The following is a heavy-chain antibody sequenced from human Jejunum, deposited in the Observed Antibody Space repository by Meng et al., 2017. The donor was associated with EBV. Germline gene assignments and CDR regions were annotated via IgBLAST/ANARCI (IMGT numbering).Heavy chain of an antibody. D-gene: IGHD1-26*01. CDR2: MNHDGRA. Sequence: QVQIQEWGAGLLKPSXTLFLICTVYGESLSKYYWSWIRQPPGKGPQWIGEMNHDGRANYNPSLKSRVTMSVDTSKNQVSLKLSSVTAADTAIYYCARLIVEPIDNWFDPWGQGTLVTVSS. CDR3: ARLIVEPIDNWFDP. J-gene: IGHJ5*02. V-gene: IGHV4-34*01. CDR1: GESLSKYY.